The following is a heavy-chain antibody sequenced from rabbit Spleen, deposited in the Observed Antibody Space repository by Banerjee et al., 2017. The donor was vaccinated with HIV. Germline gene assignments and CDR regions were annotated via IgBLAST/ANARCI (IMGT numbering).Heavy chain of an antibody. Sequence: QSLEESGGDLVKPGASLTLTCTASGVSFSSSSYMCWVRQAPGKGLEWIACIDSGSSGFTYFATWAKGRFTCSKTSSTTVTLQVTRLTAADTATYFCARDLVAVIGWNFNLWGQGTLVTVS. J-gene: IGHJ4*01. CDR1: GVSFSSSSY. V-gene: IGHV1S40*01. CDR2: IDSGSSGFT. D-gene: IGHD1-1*01. CDR3: ARDLVAVIGWNFNL.